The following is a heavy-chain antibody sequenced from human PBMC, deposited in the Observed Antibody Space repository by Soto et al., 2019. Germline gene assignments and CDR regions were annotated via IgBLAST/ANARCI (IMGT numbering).Heavy chain of an antibody. CDR2: ISGSGFST. V-gene: IGHV3-23*01. D-gene: IGHD4-17*01. CDR3: AKDRTFSTVTTSY. CDR1: GFTFSSYA. J-gene: IGHJ4*02. Sequence: GGSLRLSCAASGFTFSSYAMSWVRQAPGKGLEWVSTISGSGFSTYYADSVKGRFTISRDNSKNTLYLQMDSLRAEDTAVYYCAKDRTFSTVTTSYWGQGTLVTVSS.